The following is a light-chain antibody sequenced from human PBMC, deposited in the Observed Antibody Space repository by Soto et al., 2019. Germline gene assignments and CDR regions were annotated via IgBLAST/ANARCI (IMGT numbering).Light chain of an antibody. J-gene: IGKJ2*01. CDR2: GAS. CDR3: QQVST. CDR1: QSVSSSY. Sequence: EIVLTQSPGTLSLSPGERATLSCRASQSVSSSYLAWYQQKPGQATRLLIYGASSRATGIPDRFRGSGSGTDFTLTISRLEPEYFAVYNSQQVSTFGQGTKLEIK. V-gene: IGKV3-20*01.